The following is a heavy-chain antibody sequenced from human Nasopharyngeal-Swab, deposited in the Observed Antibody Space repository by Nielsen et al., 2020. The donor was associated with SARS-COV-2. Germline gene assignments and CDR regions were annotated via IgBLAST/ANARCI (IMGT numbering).Heavy chain of an antibody. D-gene: IGHD3-22*01. CDR2: IKQDGSEK. CDR3: ARSLYYYYDSSGYSL. Sequence: GESLKISCGGSGFTFSDYWMSWVRQAPGKGLEWVANIKQDGSEKYYVDSVKGRFTISRDNAKNSLYLQMNSLRAEDTAVYYCARSLYYYYDSSGYSLWGQGTLVTVSS. V-gene: IGHV3-7*01. J-gene: IGHJ4*02. CDR1: GFTFSDYW.